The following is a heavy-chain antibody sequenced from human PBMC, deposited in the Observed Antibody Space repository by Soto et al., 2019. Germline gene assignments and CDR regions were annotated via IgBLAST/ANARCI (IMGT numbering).Heavy chain of an antibody. D-gene: IGHD5-18*01. CDR3: AKELHYVDTAMVSH. CDR1: GFTFSSYA. Sequence: GGSLRLSCAASGFTFSSYAMTWVRQAPGKGLEWVSAISGSGGSTYYADSVKGRFTISRDNSKNTLYLQMNSLRAEDTAVYYCAKELHYVDTAMVSHWGQGTLVTVSS. J-gene: IGHJ4*02. CDR2: ISGSGGST. V-gene: IGHV3-23*01.